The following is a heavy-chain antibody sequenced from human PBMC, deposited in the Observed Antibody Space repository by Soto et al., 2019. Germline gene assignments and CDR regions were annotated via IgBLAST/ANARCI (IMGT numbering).Heavy chain of an antibody. Sequence: QVQLVESGGGVVQPGRSLRLSCAASGFTFSSYAMHWVRQAPGKGLEWVAVISYDGSNKYYADSVKGRFTISRDNSKNTPYLQMNSLRAEDTAVYYCARVAQLWFWVGKPLGYWGQGTLVTVSS. J-gene: IGHJ4*02. V-gene: IGHV3-30-3*01. CDR2: ISYDGSNK. CDR3: ARVAQLWFWVGKPLGY. D-gene: IGHD5-18*01. CDR1: GFTFSSYA.